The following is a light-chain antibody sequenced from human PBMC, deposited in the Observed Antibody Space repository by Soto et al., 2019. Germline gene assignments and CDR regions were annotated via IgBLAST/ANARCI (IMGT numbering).Light chain of an antibody. Sequence: DIVMTQSPDSLAVSLGERATINCKSSQSVLYSSNNKNYLAWYQQKPGQPPKLLISWASTREFGVPDRFSGSGSGTDFTLTISSLPAEDVAVYYCQQYYGSPPRTFGQGTKVEIK. CDR1: QSVLYSSNNKNY. CDR2: WAS. J-gene: IGKJ1*01. CDR3: QQYYGSPPRT. V-gene: IGKV4-1*01.